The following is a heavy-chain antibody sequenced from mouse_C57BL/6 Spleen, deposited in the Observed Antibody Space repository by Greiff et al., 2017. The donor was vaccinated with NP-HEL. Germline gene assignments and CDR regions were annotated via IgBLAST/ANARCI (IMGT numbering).Heavy chain of an antibody. CDR1: GYTFTDYY. J-gene: IGHJ2*01. D-gene: IGHD1-1*01. V-gene: IGHV1-26*01. Sequence: EVQLQQSGPELVKPGASVKISCKASGYTFTDYYMNWVKQSPGKSLEWIGDINPNNGGTSYNQKFKGKATLTVDKSSSTAYMELRSLTSEDSAVYYCARSGYYGSSPDYFDYWGQGTTLTVSS. CDR2: INPNNGGT. CDR3: ARSGYYGSSPDYFDY.